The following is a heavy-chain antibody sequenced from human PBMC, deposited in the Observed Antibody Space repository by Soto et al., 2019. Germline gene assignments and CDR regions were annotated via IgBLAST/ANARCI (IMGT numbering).Heavy chain of an antibody. Sequence: QVQLVQSGAEVKKPGSSVKVSCKASGGTFSSYAISWVRQAPGQGLEWMGGIIPIFGTANYAQKFQGRVTITADESTSTAYMELSSLRSEDTAVYYCASPATIEIRYYYYGMDVWGQGTTVTVSS. CDR1: GGTFSSYA. J-gene: IGHJ6*02. CDR2: IIPIFGTA. CDR3: ASPATIEIRYYYYGMDV. V-gene: IGHV1-69*01. D-gene: IGHD5-12*01.